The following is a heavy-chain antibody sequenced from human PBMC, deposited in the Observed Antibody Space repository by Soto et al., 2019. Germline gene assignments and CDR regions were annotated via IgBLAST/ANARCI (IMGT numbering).Heavy chain of an antibody. Sequence: QVQLQQWGAGLLKPSETLSLTCAVYGGSFSGYYWSWIRQPPGKGLEWIGEINHSGSTNYNPSLKSRVTISVDTSKNQFSLKLSSVTAADTAVYYCARRAAAAGADFDYWGQGTLVTVSS. D-gene: IGHD6-13*01. CDR1: GGSFSGYY. V-gene: IGHV4-34*01. J-gene: IGHJ4*02. CDR2: INHSGST. CDR3: ARRAAAAGADFDY.